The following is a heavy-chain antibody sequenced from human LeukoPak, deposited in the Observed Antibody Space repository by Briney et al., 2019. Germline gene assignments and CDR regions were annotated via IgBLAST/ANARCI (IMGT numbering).Heavy chain of an antibody. J-gene: IGHJ4*02. V-gene: IGHV3-7*01. CDR1: GFTLSSYW. CDR2: IKQDGSEK. Sequence: GGSLRLAWAASGFTLSSYWISWVRQAPGKGLEWVGNIKQDGSEKYYVDSVKGRFTISRDNAKNSLYLQMNSLRAEDTAVYYCAREAYCGGDCYSLADYWGQGTLVTVSS. CDR3: AREAYCGGDCYSLADY. D-gene: IGHD2-21*02.